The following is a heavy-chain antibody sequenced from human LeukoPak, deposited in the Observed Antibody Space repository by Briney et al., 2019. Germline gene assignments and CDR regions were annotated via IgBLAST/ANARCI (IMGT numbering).Heavy chain of an antibody. J-gene: IGHJ4*02. Sequence: ASVKVSCKGSGYTFTSYAMHWVRQAPGQRLEWMGWINAGNGNTKYSQKFQGRVTITRDTSASTAYMELSSLRSEDTAVYYCAREAEAVAGTFDYWGQGTLVTVSS. CDR2: INAGNGNT. CDR1: GYTFTSYA. D-gene: IGHD6-19*01. V-gene: IGHV1-3*01. CDR3: AREAEAVAGTFDY.